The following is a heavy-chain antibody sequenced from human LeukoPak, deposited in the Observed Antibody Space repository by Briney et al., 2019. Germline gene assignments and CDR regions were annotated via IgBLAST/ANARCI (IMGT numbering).Heavy chain of an antibody. CDR2: IYYSGST. V-gene: IGHV4-39*07. J-gene: IGHJ6*02. CDR3: ARVEGYCSGGSCSAHYGMDV. CDR1: GGSISSSSYY. Sequence: SETLSLTCTVSGGSISSSSYYWGWIRQPPGKGLEWIGSIYYSGSTYYNPSLKSRVTISVDTSKNQFSLKLSSVTAADTAVYYCARVEGYCSGGSCSAHYGMDVWGRGTTVTVSS. D-gene: IGHD2-15*01.